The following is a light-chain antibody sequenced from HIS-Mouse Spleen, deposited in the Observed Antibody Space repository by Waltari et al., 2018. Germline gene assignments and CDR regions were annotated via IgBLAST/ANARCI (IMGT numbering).Light chain of an antibody. Sequence: SYVLTQPPSVSVAPGKTARITCGGNNIGSKSVHWYQQKPGQAPVLVVYEDSDRPSGIPERFSGSNSGNTATLTISRVEAGDEADYYCQVWDSSSDPVVFGGGTKLTVL. J-gene: IGLJ2*01. CDR2: EDS. CDR1: NIGSKS. V-gene: IGLV3-21*03. CDR3: QVWDSSSDPVV.